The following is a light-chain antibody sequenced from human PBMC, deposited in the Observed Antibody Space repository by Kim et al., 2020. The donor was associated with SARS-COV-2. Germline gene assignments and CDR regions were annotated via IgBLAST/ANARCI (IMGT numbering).Light chain of an antibody. CDR3: QQYGNSPYT. V-gene: IGKV3-20*01. J-gene: IGKJ2*01. Sequence: EIVLTQSPGTLSLSPGERATLSCRASQSLSGSYLAWYQQKPGQAPRLLIYGASSRATGIPDRFSGSGSGTDFTLTISRLEPEDFAVYYCQQYGNSPYTFGQGTKLEI. CDR2: GAS. CDR1: QSLSGSY.